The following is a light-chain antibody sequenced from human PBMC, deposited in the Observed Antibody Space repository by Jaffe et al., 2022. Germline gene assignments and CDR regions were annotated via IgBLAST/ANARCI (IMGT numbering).Light chain of an antibody. V-gene: IGLV2-8*01. CDR1: SSDVGGYNY. CDR2: DVS. Sequence: QSALTQPPSASGSPGQSVTISCTGTSSDVGGYNYVSWYQHHPGKAPKVMIYDVSKRPSGVPDRFFGSKSGNTASLTVSGLQAEDEADYYCSSYAGNKNYVFGTGTRVTVL. CDR3: SSYAGNKNYV. J-gene: IGLJ1*01.